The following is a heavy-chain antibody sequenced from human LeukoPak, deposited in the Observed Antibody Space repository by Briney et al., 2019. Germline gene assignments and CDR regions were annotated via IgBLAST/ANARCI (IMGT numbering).Heavy chain of an antibody. Sequence: SVKVSCKATGGTFSSYTISWVRQAPGQGLEWMGRIIPILGIANYAQKFQGRVTITADKSTSTAYMELSSLRSEDTAAYYCAREREPLPPDYWGQGTLVTVSS. CDR2: IIPILGIA. CDR3: AREREPLPPDY. V-gene: IGHV1-69*04. J-gene: IGHJ4*02. CDR1: GGTFSSYT. D-gene: IGHD1-14*01.